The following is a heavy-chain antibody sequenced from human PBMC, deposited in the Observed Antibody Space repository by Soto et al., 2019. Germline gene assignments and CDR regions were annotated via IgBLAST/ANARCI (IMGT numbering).Heavy chain of an antibody. CDR1: GFTFSSYG. D-gene: IGHD4-17*01. CDR3: ARGEHDYGDYGTDY. Sequence: QVQLVESGGGVVQPGRSLRLSCAASGFTFSSYGMHWVRQAPGKGLEWVAGIWYDGSNKYYADSVKGRFTISRDNSKNTLYLQMNSLRAEDTAVYYCARGEHDYGDYGTDYWGQGTLVTVSS. CDR2: IWYDGSNK. J-gene: IGHJ4*02. V-gene: IGHV3-33*01.